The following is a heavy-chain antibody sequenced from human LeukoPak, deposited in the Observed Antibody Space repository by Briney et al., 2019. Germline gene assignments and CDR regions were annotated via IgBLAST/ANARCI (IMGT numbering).Heavy chain of an antibody. CDR2: IYYSGST. V-gene: IGHV4-59*01. Sequence: SETLSLTCTVSGVSISSYYWSWIRQPPGKGLEWIGYIYYSGSTNYNPSLTSRVTISVDTSKSQFSLKLSSVTAADTAVYYCAIRPLYWGSGTDYWGQGTLVTVSS. CDR3: AIRPLYWGSGTDY. D-gene: IGHD7-27*01. J-gene: IGHJ4*02. CDR1: GVSISSYY.